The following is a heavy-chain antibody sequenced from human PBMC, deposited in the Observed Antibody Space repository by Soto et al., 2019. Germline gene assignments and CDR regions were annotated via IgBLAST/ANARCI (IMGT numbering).Heavy chain of an antibody. CDR2: IYYSGST. CDR1: GGSISGGDYY. Sequence: PSETLSLTCTVSGGSISGGDYYWSWIRQPPGKVLEWIGYIYYSGSTYYNPSLKSRVTISVDTSKNQFSLKLSSVTAADTAVYYCARSPDYYDSSGYGGYYFDYWGQGTLVTVSS. V-gene: IGHV4-30-4*01. J-gene: IGHJ4*02. CDR3: ARSPDYYDSSGYGGYYFDY. D-gene: IGHD3-22*01.